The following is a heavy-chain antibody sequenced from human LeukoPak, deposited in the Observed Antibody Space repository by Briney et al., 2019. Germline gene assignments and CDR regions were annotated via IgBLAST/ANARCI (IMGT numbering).Heavy chain of an antibody. D-gene: IGHD3-10*01. CDR1: GGTFSSYA. Sequence: SVKVSFKASGGTFSSYAISWVRQAPGQGLEWMGGIIPIFGTANYAQRFQGRVTITADESTSTAYMELSSLRSEDTAVYYCARGVLLWFGELTSGSAFDIWGQGTMVTVSS. V-gene: IGHV1-69*13. CDR3: ARGVLLWFGELTSGSAFDI. J-gene: IGHJ3*02. CDR2: IIPIFGTA.